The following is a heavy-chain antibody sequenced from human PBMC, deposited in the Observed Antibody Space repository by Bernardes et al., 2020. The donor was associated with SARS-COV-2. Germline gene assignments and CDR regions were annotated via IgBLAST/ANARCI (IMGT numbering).Heavy chain of an antibody. Sequence: SVKVSCKSSGGTFSSYPFSWVRQAPGQGLEWMGGIIPIFNSGNYAQKFQDRVTITADEATSTLYMEMRSLTIEDTAIYYCVRDQVGATKSFDYWGQGTLVTVSS. CDR1: GGTFSSYP. CDR3: VRDQVGATKSFDY. V-gene: IGHV1-69*13. CDR2: IIPIFNSG. D-gene: IGHD1-26*01. J-gene: IGHJ4*02.